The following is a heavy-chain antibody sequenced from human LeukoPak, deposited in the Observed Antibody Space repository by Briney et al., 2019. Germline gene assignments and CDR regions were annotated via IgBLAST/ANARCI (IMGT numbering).Heavy chain of an antibody. D-gene: IGHD1-26*01. CDR3: ARHGGNIVGANYFDY. CDR1: GGSISSYY. Sequence: SETLSLTCTVSGGSISSYYWSWIRQPPGKGLGWIGYIYYSGSTNYNPSLKSRVTISVDTSKNQFSLKLSSVTAADTAVYYCARHGGNIVGANYFDYWGQGTLVTVSS. CDR2: IYYSGST. V-gene: IGHV4-59*08. J-gene: IGHJ4*02.